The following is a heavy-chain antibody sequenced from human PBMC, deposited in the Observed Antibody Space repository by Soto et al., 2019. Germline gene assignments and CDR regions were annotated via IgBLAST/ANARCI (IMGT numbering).Heavy chain of an antibody. CDR2: IVPIFGA. J-gene: IGHJ6*02. Sequence: QVQLVQSGAEVKKPGSSVKVSCKSSGGTFSNYGFSWVRQAPGQGLECMGVIVPIFGAVHPQKVQGRVTITEDESKKTVIMELRGLRSEDTSVYYCARGGSDYEGSGYYQGHVWGQGTTVTVSS. D-gene: IGHD3-22*01. CDR3: ARGGSDYEGSGYYQGHV. CDR1: GGTFSNYG. V-gene: IGHV1-69*12.